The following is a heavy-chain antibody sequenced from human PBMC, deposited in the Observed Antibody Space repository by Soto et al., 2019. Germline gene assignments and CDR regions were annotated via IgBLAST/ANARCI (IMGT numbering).Heavy chain of an antibody. Sequence: EVQLLESGGGLVQPGESLRLSCAASGLTFSDYFMNWVRQAPGKGLEWVSGINKDGGTTQNADFVRGRFTISRDNSRNTLYLQMNSVRAEDTALYYCAKDLHWYGMDVSGQGTTVTVS. CDR1: GLTFSDYF. CDR2: INKDGGTT. CDR3: AKDLHWYGMDV. V-gene: IGHV3-23*01. D-gene: IGHD1-20*01. J-gene: IGHJ6*02.